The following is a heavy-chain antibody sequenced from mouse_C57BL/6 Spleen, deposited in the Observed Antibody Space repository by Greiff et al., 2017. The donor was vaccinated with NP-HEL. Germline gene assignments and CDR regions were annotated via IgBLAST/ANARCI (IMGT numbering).Heavy chain of an antibody. J-gene: IGHJ3*01. CDR1: GYTFTSYW. CDR3: ARHWDDWFAY. CDR2: IDPSDSYT. Sequence: QVQLQQPGAELVMPGASVKLSCKASGYTFTSYWMHWVKQRPRQGLEWIGEIDPSDSYTNYNQKFKGKSTLTVDKSSSTAYMQLSSLTSEDSAVYYCARHWDDWFAYWGQGTLVTVSA. D-gene: IGHD4-1*01. V-gene: IGHV1-69*01.